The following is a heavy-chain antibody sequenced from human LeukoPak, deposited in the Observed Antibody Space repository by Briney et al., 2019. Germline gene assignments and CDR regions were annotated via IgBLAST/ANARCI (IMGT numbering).Heavy chain of an antibody. Sequence: EASVKVSCKASGFTFTSSAMQWVRQARGQRLEWIGWIVVGSGNTNYAQKFQERVTITRDMSTSAAYMELSSLRSEDTAVHYCAAVDHCSSTSCYTAFDIWGQGTMVTVSS. D-gene: IGHD2-2*02. V-gene: IGHV1-58*02. CDR2: IVVGSGNT. CDR1: GFTFTSSA. J-gene: IGHJ3*02. CDR3: AAVDHCSSTSCYTAFDI.